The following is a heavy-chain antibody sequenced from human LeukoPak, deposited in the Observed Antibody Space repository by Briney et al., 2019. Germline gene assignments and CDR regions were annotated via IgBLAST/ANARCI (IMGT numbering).Heavy chain of an antibody. V-gene: IGHV3-7*01. CDR3: ARGDDYGDYKDHYFDY. CDR2: IKQDGREK. D-gene: IGHD4-17*01. Sequence: AGGSLRLSCAASGFTFNNYWMTWVRQAPGKGLEWVANIKQDGREKYYVDSVKGRSTISRDNAKNSPYLQMNSLRAEDTAVYYCARGDDYGDYKDHYFDYWGQGTLVTVSS. CDR1: GFTFNNYW. J-gene: IGHJ4*02.